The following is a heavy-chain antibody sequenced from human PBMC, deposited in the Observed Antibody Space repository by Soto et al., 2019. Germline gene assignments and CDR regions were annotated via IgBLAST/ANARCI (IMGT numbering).Heavy chain of an antibody. CDR1: GFSLSTSGVG. D-gene: IGHD2-21*02. CDR2: IYWDDDK. CDR3: AHRHPVTGVGAFDS. V-gene: IGHV2-5*02. J-gene: IGHJ4*02. Sequence: QITLKESGPTLVKPTQTLTLTCTFSGFSLSTSGVGVGWIRQPPGKALEGLALIYWDDDKRYSPSLKSRPTITKDTSKNPVVLTMTNMDPVDTATYYCAHRHPVTGVGAFDSWGQGTLVTVSS.